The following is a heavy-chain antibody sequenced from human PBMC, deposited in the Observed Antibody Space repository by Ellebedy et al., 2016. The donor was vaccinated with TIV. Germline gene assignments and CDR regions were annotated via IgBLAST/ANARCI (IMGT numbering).Heavy chain of an antibody. J-gene: IGHJ4*02. CDR1: GFTFSSYG. V-gene: IGHV3-33*08. CDR2: IWYDGSNK. CDR3: ARDWGSGGGFDY. Sequence: GESLKISCAASGFTFSSYGMHWVRQAPGKGLEWVAVIWYDGSNKYYADSVKGRFTISRDNSKNTLYLQMNSLRAEDTAVYYCARDWGSGGGFDYWGQGTLVTVSS. D-gene: IGHD3-16*01.